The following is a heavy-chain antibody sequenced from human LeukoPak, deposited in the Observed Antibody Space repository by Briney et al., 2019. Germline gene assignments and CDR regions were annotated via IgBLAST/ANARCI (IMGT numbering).Heavy chain of an antibody. CDR3: ARAMRDYGDFEGLFDY. CDR2: IKQDGSEK. Sequence: GGSLRLSCAASGFTFSSYWMSWVRQAPGKGLGWVANIKQDGSEKYYVDSVKGRFTISRDNAKNSLYLQMDSLRAEDTAVYYCARAMRDYGDFEGLFDYWGQGTLVTVSS. V-gene: IGHV3-7*01. CDR1: GFTFSSYW. J-gene: IGHJ4*02. D-gene: IGHD4-17*01.